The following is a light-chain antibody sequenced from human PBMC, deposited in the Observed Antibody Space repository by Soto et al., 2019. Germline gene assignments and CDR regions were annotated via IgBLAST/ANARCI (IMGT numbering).Light chain of an antibody. V-gene: IGKV1-27*01. J-gene: IGKJ4*01. CDR1: QGSNNH. CDR2: AAS. Sequence: DFQMTQSPSSLSASVGDRGTITCRASQGSNNHLAWCQQKPGKVPKVLIYAASTLQSGVQSRFSGSGSGTDFTLTISSLQPEDVATYYCQNYNSAPPAVTFGGGTKVEIK. CDR3: QNYNSAPPAVT.